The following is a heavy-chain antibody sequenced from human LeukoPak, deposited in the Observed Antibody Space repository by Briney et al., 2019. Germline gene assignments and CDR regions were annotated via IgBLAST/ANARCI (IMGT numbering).Heavy chain of an antibody. V-gene: IGHV3-30*02. CDR2: IRFDGSNK. CDR1: GFSFSSYG. D-gene: IGHD5-18*01. CDR3: ARGDSYGFVLGY. Sequence: GGSLRLSCVASGFSFSSYGMHWVRRAPGKGLKWMTFIRFDGSNKYYADSVKGRFTISRDKSKNTLYLQMNSLRAEDTAVYYCARGDSYGFVLGYWGQGTLVTVSS. J-gene: IGHJ4*02.